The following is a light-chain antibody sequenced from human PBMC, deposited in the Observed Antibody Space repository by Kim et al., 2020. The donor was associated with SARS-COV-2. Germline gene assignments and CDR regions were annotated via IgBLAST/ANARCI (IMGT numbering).Light chain of an antibody. CDR1: KLGDKY. CDR3: QAWDSSTATWV. J-gene: IGLJ3*02. Sequence: SYELTQPPSVSVSPGQTASITCSGNKLGDKYAYWYQQKAGQSPVLIIYQDDKRPSGIPERFSGSNSGNTATLTISGTQAMDEADYYCQAWDSSTATWVFG. V-gene: IGLV3-1*01. CDR2: QDD.